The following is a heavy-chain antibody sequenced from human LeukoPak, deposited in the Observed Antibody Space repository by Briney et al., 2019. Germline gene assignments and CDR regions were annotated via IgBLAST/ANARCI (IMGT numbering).Heavy chain of an antibody. D-gene: IGHD3-10*01. Sequence: PGGSLRLSCVATGFTFTNHWMSWVRQTIGKGLECVAKIREDGSETHYVDSVKGRFTISRDNARNSLFLQMNNLRAEDTAVYYCARDPGYGHYGSGRNYWGQGTLVTVSS. CDR2: IREDGSET. V-gene: IGHV3-7*01. CDR3: ARDPGYGHYGSGRNY. CDR1: GFTFTNHW. J-gene: IGHJ4*02.